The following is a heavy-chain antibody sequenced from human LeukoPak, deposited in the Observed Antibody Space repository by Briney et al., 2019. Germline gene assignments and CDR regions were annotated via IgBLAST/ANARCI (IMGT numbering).Heavy chain of an antibody. D-gene: IGHD6-13*01. CDR3: ARDPIGSRWPYYFDY. CDR2: IKEDGSER. J-gene: IGHJ4*02. V-gene: IGHV3-7*03. Sequence: GGSLRLSCEGSAFIFSGHWMNWVRQTPGKGLEWVASIKEDGSERQYVDSVKGRFSISRDNTKGSLFLQLNSLRAEDTAVYYCARDPIGSRWPYYFDYWGQGTLVTVAS. CDR1: AFIFSGHW.